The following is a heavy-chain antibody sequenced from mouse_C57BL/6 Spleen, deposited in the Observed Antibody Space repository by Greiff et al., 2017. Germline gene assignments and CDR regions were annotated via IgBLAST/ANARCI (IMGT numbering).Heavy chain of an antibody. V-gene: IGHV1-78*01. CDR2: IYPRDGRT. CDR1: GYTFTDHT. CDR3: ARALYYYSGPWFAY. D-gene: IGHD1-1*02. J-gene: IGHJ3*01. Sequence: VQLQQPDAELVKPGASVKISCKASGYTFTDHTIHWMKQRPEQGLEWIGYIYPRDGRTKYNEKFKGKATLTADKPSSTAYMQLNSLTSEDSAVYFCARALYYYSGPWFAYWGQGTLVTVSA.